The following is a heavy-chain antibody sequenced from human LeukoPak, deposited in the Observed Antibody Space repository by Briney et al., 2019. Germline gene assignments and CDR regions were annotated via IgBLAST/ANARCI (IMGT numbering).Heavy chain of an antibody. J-gene: IGHJ4*02. V-gene: IGHV3-23*01. CDR2: ISAGGVDT. Sequence: SGGSLRLSCAASGFTFTNYAMTWVRQAPGKGLEWVSAISAGGVDTFYADSVRGRFTISRDNSNSTLYLQMNSLRAEDTAVYYCAAKEGLTGYLSGSFDYWGQGTLVTGS. D-gene: IGHD3-9*01. CDR3: AAKEGLTGYLSGSFDY. CDR1: GFTFTNYA.